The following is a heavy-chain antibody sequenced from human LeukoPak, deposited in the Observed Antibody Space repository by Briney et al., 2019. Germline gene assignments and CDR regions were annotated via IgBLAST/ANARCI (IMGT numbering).Heavy chain of an antibody. CDR2: IGGYDHST. V-gene: IGHV3-23*01. CDR1: GLSLTTYG. J-gene: IGHJ4*02. D-gene: IGHD2-8*01. Sequence: PGGSLRLSCAASGLSLTTYGTSWVRQPREKGLEWVSGIGGYDHSTYYADSLKGRFTISKDTSKNTLYLQMNSLRPGDTAVYFCAKDSHNGYFDYWGQGTLVTVSS. CDR3: AKDSHNGYFDY.